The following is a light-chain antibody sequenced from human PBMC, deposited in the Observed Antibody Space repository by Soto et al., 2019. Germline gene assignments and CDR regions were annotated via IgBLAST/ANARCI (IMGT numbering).Light chain of an antibody. J-gene: IGKJ5*01. CDR2: WVS. V-gene: IGKV4-1*01. Sequence: DIVMTQSPDSLAVCLGERATINCKSSQRVLYSSNNKNYLAWYQQTPGQPPKLLIYWVSTRESGVPDRFSVSGSGTDFTLTISRLQPEDSAVYYCQQHTNSPLTFGQGTRLEIK. CDR3: QQHTNSPLT. CDR1: QRVLYSSNNKNY.